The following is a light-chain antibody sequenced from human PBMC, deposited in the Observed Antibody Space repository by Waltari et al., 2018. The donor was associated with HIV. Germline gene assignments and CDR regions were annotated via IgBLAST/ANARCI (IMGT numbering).Light chain of an antibody. CDR1: NIGAIG. CDR2: MAD. CDR3: HVWGNTRDHLV. V-gene: IGLV3-21*02. J-gene: IGLJ2*01. Sequence: SYVLTQPPSVSVAPGQTARIACGGNNIGAIGVHWYEQKTEHALELVGDMADDRPSGIPERFSGSNSGNTATLTISRFEAGDEAVYYGHVWGNTRDHLVFVGGTKLTVL.